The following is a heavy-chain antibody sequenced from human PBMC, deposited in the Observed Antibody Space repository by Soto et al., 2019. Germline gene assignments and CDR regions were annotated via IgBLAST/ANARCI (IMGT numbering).Heavy chain of an antibody. Sequence: PSETLSLTCTVSGGSISSYYWSWIRQPPGKGLEWIGYIYYSGSTNYNPSLKSRVTISVDTSKNQFSLKLSSATAADTAVYYCARIGGLGDYDWFDPWGQGTLVTVSS. V-gene: IGHV4-59*01. CDR2: IYYSGST. CDR1: GGSISSYY. J-gene: IGHJ5*02. CDR3: ARIGGLGDYDWFDP. D-gene: IGHD4-17*01.